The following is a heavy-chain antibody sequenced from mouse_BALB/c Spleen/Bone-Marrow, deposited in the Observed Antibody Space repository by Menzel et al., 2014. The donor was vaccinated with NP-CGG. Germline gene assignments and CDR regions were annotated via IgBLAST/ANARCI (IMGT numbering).Heavy chain of an antibody. D-gene: IGHD2-14*01. V-gene: IGHV1S137*01. J-gene: IGHJ4*01. CDR2: ISGYYGDA. Sequence: QAQLQQSGAKLVRPGVSVKISCKGSDYTFTDHAMHWVKRSHAKSLEWIGLISGYYGDAIYNQKFKGKATMTVDKSSSTAYMELARLTSEDSAIYYCARSGKVRNAMDYWGQGTSVTVSS. CDR1: DYTFTDHA. CDR3: ARSGKVRNAMDY.